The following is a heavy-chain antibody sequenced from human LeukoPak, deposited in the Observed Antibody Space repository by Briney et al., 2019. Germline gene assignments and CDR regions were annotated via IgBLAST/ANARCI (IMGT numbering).Heavy chain of an antibody. CDR1: GFTFSNYW. Sequence: GGSLRLSCAASGFTFSNYWMNWVRQAPGKGLEWVSAISGSGANTYYADSVKGRFTISRDNSKNTLSLQMNSLRAEDTAVYYCAKRRGSTYGDPFDYWGQGSLVTVSS. V-gene: IGHV3-23*01. CDR3: AKRRGSTYGDPFDY. D-gene: IGHD5-18*01. CDR2: ISGSGANT. J-gene: IGHJ4*02.